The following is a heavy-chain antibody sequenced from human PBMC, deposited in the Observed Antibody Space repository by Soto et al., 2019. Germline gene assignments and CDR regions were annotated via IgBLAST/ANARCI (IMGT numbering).Heavy chain of an antibody. D-gene: IGHD5-18*01. V-gene: IGHV3-11*01. CDR3: AGDLGLGLGYSSPTPAHYGIDG. CDR2: ITSSGRTT. Sequence: QVQLVESGGGLVKPGGSLRLSCAASGFTFSDYYMNWIRQAPGKGLEWVSYITSSGRTTYYADSVKGRFTISRDNAKNSLYLQKDSLRAEETAVYFFAGDLGLGLGYSSPTPAHYGIDGWGQGDTVTVSS. J-gene: IGHJ6*02. CDR1: GFTFSDYY.